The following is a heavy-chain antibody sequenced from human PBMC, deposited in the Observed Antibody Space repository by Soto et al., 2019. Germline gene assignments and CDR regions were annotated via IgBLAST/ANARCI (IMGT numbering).Heavy chain of an antibody. CDR1: GGYVSGSGSA. Sequence: SETLSLTCHASGGYVSGSGSAWGWLRQPPGKGLEWIGGINHSGSTNYNPSLKSRVTISVDTSKNQFSLKLSSVTAADTAVYYCARPLRYFDWLGRIHAFDIWGQGTMVTVSS. V-gene: IGHV4-39*01. J-gene: IGHJ3*02. CDR2: INHSGST. D-gene: IGHD3-9*01. CDR3: ARPLRYFDWLGRIHAFDI.